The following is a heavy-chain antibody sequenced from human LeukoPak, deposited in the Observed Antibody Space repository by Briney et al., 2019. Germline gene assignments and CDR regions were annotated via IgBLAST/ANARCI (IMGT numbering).Heavy chain of an antibody. D-gene: IGHD4-17*01. CDR2: IWYDGSNK. V-gene: IGHV3-33*01. J-gene: IGHJ6*02. CDR3: ARVGTVSRVGYYYYGVDV. CDR1: GFTFSSYG. Sequence: PGGSLRLSCAASGFTFSSYGMHWVRQAPGKGLEWVAVIWYDGSNKFYADSVKGRFTISRDNSKNTLFLQMNSLRAEDTAVYYCARVGTVSRVGYYYYGVDVWGQGTTVTVSS.